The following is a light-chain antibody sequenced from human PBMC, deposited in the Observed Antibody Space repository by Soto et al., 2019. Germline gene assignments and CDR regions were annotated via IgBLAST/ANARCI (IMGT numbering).Light chain of an antibody. CDR3: QQYGSSPLT. Sequence: ETGLTQSPGTLSLSPGERASLSCRASQSISGRYLDWYQQKPGQAPKLLIYDAYSRATGIPDRFSGSESGTDVLLTISRLEPEDFAFYYGQQYGSSPLTFGGGNKVEIK. CDR2: DAY. CDR1: QSISGRY. J-gene: IGKJ4*01. V-gene: IGKV3-20*01.